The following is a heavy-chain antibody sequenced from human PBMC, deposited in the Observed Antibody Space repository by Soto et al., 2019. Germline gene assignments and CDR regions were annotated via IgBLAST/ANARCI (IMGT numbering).Heavy chain of an antibody. Sequence: GGSLRLSFVASGFSFVSYAMSWVRQAPGKGLEWVSATGGSDGTTFYADSVKGRFTISRDDSKNTLSLQMNSLRADDTALYYCAKGGERYYGLLDFWGQGALVTVSS. CDR2: TGGSDGTT. V-gene: IGHV3-23*01. J-gene: IGHJ4*02. D-gene: IGHD3-10*01. CDR3: AKGGERYYGLLDF. CDR1: GFSFVSYA.